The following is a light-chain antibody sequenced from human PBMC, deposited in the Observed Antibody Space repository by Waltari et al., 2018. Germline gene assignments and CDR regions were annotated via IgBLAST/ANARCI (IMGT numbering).Light chain of an antibody. CDR1: SSDVGYYNY. CDR3: CSYAGNYLRV. V-gene: IGLV2-11*01. Sequence: QSALTQPRSVSGSPGQSVTISCTGTSSDVGYYNYVSWYQQQPGKAPKVIIYDVNGRPEGVPDRFSGSKSGNTASLTISGLQAEDEADYYCCSYAGNYLRVFGGGTKLTVL. CDR2: DVN. J-gene: IGLJ2*01.